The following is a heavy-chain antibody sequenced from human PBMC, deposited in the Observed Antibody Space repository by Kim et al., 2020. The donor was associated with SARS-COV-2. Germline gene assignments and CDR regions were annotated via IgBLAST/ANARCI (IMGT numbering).Heavy chain of an antibody. CDR3: ARDSGGNSPFDY. Sequence: SETLSLTCTVSGGSISSYYWSWIRQPPGKGLEWIGYIYYSGSTNYNPSLKSRVTISVDTSKNQFSLKLSSVTAADTAVYYCARDSGGNSPFDYWGQGTLV. CDR1: GGSISSYY. V-gene: IGHV4-59*01. CDR2: IYYSGST. D-gene: IGHD2-21*02. J-gene: IGHJ4*02.